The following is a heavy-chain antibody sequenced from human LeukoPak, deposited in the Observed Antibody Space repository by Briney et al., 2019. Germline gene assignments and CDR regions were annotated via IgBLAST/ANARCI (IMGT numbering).Heavy chain of an antibody. CDR2: IIPIFGTA. Sequence: SVKVSCKASGGTFSSYAISWVRQAPGQGPEWMGRIIPIFGTANYAQKFQGRVTITTDESTSTAYMELSSLRSEDTAVYYCARSIRSGYYLDYWGQGTLVTVSS. CDR3: ARSIRSGYYLDY. V-gene: IGHV1-69*05. D-gene: IGHD3-22*01. J-gene: IGHJ4*02. CDR1: GGTFSSYA.